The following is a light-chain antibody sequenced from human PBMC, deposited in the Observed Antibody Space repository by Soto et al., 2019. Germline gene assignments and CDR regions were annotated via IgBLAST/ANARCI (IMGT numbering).Light chain of an antibody. V-gene: IGKV3-20*01. J-gene: IGKJ4*01. Sequence: EIVLTQSPGTLSLSPGETPTLSSRPSQSVGRNYLAWFQHKPDQAPRLLIYDASNRATGVPDRFSGSGSGTDFTLSVTRLEPEDFAVYYCHQYAVSPLTFGGGTKVDIK. CDR3: HQYAVSPLT. CDR2: DAS. CDR1: QSVGRNY.